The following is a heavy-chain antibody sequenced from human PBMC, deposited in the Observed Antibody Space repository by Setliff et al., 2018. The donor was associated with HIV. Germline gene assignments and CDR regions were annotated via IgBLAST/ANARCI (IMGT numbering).Heavy chain of an antibody. CDR2: ISYDRSNK. CDR1: GFTFSSYA. J-gene: IGHJ4*02. D-gene: IGHD6-6*01. Sequence: QPGGSLRLSCAASGFTFSSYAMHWVRQAPGKGLEWVAVISYDRSNKYYADSVKGRFTISRDNSKNTLYLQMNSLRAEDTAVYYCARARASSSPPVEYWGQGTLVTVSS. CDR3: ARARASSSPPVEY. V-gene: IGHV3-30*04.